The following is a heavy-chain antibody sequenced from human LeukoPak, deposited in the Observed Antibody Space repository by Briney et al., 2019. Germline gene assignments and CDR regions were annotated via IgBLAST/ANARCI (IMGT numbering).Heavy chain of an antibody. J-gene: IGHJ4*02. Sequence: GGSLRLSCAASGFTFSSYGMHWVRQAPGKGLEWVAVIWYDGSNKYYADSVKGRFTISRDNSKNTLYLQMNSLRAEDTAVYYCAKAPYITYSDYWGQGTLVTVSS. CDR1: GFTFSSYG. V-gene: IGHV3-33*06. CDR3: AKAPYITYSDY. CDR2: IWYDGSNK. D-gene: IGHD3-10*01.